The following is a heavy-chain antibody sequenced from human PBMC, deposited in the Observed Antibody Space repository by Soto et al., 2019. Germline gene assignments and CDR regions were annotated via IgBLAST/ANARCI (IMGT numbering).Heavy chain of an antibody. CDR2: ISAYNGNT. V-gene: IGHV1-18*01. D-gene: IGHD6-13*01. J-gene: IGHJ4*02. CDR1: GYTFTRYG. Sequence: QVQLVQSGAEVKKHGASVKVSCKASGYTFTRYGISWVRQAPGQGLEWMGWISAYNGNTKYAQKFQGRVTMTTDTSTSTAYMEVRSLRSDDTAVYYCARDAAAGLNDYWGQGTLVTVSS. CDR3: ARDAAAGLNDY.